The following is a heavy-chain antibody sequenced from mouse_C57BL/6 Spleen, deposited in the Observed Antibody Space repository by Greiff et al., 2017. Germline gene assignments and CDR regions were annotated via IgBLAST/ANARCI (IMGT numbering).Heavy chain of an antibody. Sequence: VQLQQPGAELVRPGSSVKLSCKASGYTFTSYWMHWVKQRPIQGLEWIGNIDPSDSETNYNQKFKDKATLTVDKSSSTAYMQLSSLTSEDSAVYYCAKGYGSSYDWYFDVWGTGTTVTVSS. CDR2: IDPSDSET. CDR3: AKGYGSSYDWYFDV. D-gene: IGHD1-1*01. CDR1: GYTFTSYW. J-gene: IGHJ1*03. V-gene: IGHV1-52*01.